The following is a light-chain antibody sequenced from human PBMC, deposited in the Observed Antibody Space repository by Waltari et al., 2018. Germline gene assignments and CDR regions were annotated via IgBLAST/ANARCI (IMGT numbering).Light chain of an antibody. V-gene: IGLV1-47*01. CDR3: ATWDDSLSGYV. CDR2: KDN. Sequence: QSVLTQPPSASGTPGQRVTIPCSGTSSNIGRNYVFWFQQLPGTAPKVPIYKDNPRPSGVPDRFSGSKSGTSASLAISGLRSEDEADYYCATWDDSLSGYVFGSGTKVAVL. CDR1: SSNIGRNY. J-gene: IGLJ1*01.